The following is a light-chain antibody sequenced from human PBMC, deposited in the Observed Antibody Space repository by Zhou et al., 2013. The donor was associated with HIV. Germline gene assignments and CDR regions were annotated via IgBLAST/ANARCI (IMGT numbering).Light chain of an antibody. J-gene: IGKJ2*01. V-gene: IGKV1-13*02. CDR1: QGIASA. Sequence: AIQLTQSPSSLSASVGDRVTVTCRASQGIASALAWYQQKPGKSPKLLMYDASSLQSGVPSRFSGSGSGADFTLTISSLQPEDFATYYCQQFHTYPYTFGQGTKLDIK. CDR3: QQFHTYPYT. CDR2: DAS.